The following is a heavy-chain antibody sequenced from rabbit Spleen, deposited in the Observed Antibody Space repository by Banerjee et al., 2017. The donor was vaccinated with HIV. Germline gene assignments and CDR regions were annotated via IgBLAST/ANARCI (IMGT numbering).Heavy chain of an antibody. Sequence: QSLEESGGDLVKPGASLTLTCTASGFSFSDRDVMCWVRQAPGKGLQWIACIYAGSSGSTYYANWAKGRFTISKTSSTTVTLQMPSLTVADTATYFCARNNFWGQGTLVTVS. CDR1: GFSFSDRDV. V-gene: IGHV1S40*01. CDR3: ARNNF. J-gene: IGHJ3*01. CDR2: IYAGSSGST.